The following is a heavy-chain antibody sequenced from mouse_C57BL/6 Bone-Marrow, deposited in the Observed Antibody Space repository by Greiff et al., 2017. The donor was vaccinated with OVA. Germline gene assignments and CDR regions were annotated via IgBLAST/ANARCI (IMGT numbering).Heavy chain of an antibody. Sequence: QVQLQQPGAELVKPGASVKMSCKASGYTFTSYWITWVKQRPGQGLEWIGDIYPGSGSTNYNEKFKGKATLTVDTSSSTAYMQLSSLTSEDSAIYYCARFYYDYDFDYWGQGTTLTVSS. D-gene: IGHD2-4*01. J-gene: IGHJ2*01. CDR2: IYPGSGST. CDR3: ARFYYDYDFDY. CDR1: GYTFTSYW. V-gene: IGHV1-55*01.